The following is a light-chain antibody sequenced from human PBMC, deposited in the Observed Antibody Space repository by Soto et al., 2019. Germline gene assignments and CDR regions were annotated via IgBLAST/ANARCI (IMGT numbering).Light chain of an antibody. CDR3: SSYAGSNNSYV. Sequence: QSVLTQPASVSGSPGQSITISCTGTSSDVGGFNYVSWFQQHPGKAPKLMIYEVSNRPSGVSNRFSGSKSGNTASLTVSGLQADDEADYYCSSYAGSNNSYVFGTGTKVTVL. V-gene: IGLV2-14*01. J-gene: IGLJ1*01. CDR2: EVS. CDR1: SSDVGGFNY.